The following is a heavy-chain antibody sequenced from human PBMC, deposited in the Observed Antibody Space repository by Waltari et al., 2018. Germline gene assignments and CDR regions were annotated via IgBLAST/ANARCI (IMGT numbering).Heavy chain of an antibody. D-gene: IGHD3-3*01. CDR2: IKSKTDGGTT. Sequence: EVQLVESGGGLVKPGGSLRLSCAASGFTFNNAWMSWVRPAPGKGLEWVGRIKSKTDGGTTDYAAPVKGRFTISRDDSKNTLYLQMNSLITEDTAVYYCTTGSAWSTENDSWGQGTLVTVSS. V-gene: IGHV3-15*01. CDR3: TTGSAWSTENDS. J-gene: IGHJ4*02. CDR1: GFTFNNAW.